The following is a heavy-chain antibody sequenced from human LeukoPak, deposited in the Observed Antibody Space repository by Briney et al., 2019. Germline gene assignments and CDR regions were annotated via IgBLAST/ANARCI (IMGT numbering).Heavy chain of an antibody. CDR3: AKDHAPTPVDYDFWSGPRSNWFDP. J-gene: IGHJ5*02. V-gene: IGHV3-23*01. Sequence: PGGSLRLSCAASGFTFSSYAMSWVRQAPGKGLEWVSAISGSGGSTYYADSVKGRFTISRDNSKNTLYLQMNSLRAEDTAVYYCAKDHAPTPVDYDFWSGPRSNWFDPWGQGTLVTVSS. CDR2: ISGSGGST. D-gene: IGHD3-3*01. CDR1: GFTFSSYA.